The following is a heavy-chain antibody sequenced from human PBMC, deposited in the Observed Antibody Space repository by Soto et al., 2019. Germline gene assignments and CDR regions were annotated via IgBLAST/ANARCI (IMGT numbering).Heavy chain of an antibody. CDR2: IYYSGGT. J-gene: IGHJ6*02. CDR3: ARHGHEYSSSYYYYYGMDV. V-gene: IGHV4-59*01. D-gene: IGHD6-6*01. CDR1: GGSISSYY. Sequence: SETLSLTCTVSGGSISSYYWSWIRQPPGKGLEWIGYIYYSGGTNYNPSLKSRVTISVDTSKNQFSLKLSSLTAADTAVYYCARHGHEYSSSYYYYYGMDVWGQGTTVTVSS.